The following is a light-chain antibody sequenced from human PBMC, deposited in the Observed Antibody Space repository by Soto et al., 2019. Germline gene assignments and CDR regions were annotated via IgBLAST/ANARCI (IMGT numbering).Light chain of an antibody. CDR1: QSISNY. Sequence: DIQMTQSASSLSASVGDRVTITCRASQSISNYLNWYQQKPGKAPNLLIHAASSLQSGVPPRFSGSGSGTDFTLTISSLQPEDFATYFCQQSYRNPITVGQGTRLEIK. J-gene: IGKJ5*01. CDR2: AAS. CDR3: QQSYRNPIT. V-gene: IGKV1-39*01.